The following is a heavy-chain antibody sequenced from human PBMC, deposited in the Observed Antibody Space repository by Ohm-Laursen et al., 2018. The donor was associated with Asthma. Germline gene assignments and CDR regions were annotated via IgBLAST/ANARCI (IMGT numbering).Heavy chain of an antibody. J-gene: IGHJ3*02. CDR3: ANFWSGYDAFDI. CDR2: IWYDGSNK. Sequence: SLRLSCTASGFTFSSFGMHWVRQAPGTGLEWVALIWYDGSNKYYADSVKGRFTISRDDSKNTLYLQMHSLRAEDTAVYYCANFWSGYDAFDIWGQGTMVTVSS. CDR1: GFTFSSFG. V-gene: IGHV3-33*06. D-gene: IGHD3-3*01.